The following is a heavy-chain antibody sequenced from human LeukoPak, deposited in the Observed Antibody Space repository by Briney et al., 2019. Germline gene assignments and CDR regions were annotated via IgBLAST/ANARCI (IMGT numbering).Heavy chain of an antibody. Sequence: QPGGSLRLSCAVSGFTVSSKYMSWVRQAPGKGLEWVAVLYSSGPTYYADSLKGRVTISRDDSKNTLSLQMNGLRVEDTAVYYCAKGGMTSGSKGGVFDIWGQRTLVIVSS. CDR1: GFTVSSKY. D-gene: IGHD2-8*02. J-gene: IGHJ3*02. CDR3: AKGGMTSGSKGGVFDI. CDR2: LYSSGPT. V-gene: IGHV3-66*01.